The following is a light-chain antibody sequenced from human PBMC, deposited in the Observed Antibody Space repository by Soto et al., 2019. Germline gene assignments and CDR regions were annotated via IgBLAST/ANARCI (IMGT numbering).Light chain of an antibody. CDR2: DAS. CDR1: QYVGTF. J-gene: IGKJ2*01. Sequence: EIVLTQSPATLSLSPGERATLSCRASQYVGTFLAWYQQQPGQAPRLLIYDASNRASGIPARFSGSGSGTDFTFTISSLEPEDFAVYFCQQRSSWPTYTFGQGTKLEIK. V-gene: IGKV3-11*01. CDR3: QQRSSWPTYT.